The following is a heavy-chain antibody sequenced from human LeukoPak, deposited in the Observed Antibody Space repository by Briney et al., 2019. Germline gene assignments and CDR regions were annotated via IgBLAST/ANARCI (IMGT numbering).Heavy chain of an antibody. V-gene: IGHV3-11*04. Sequence: AGGSLRLSCAASGFTFSDYYMSWIRQAPGKGLEWVSYISSSGKTIYYADSVKGRFAISRDNAKNSLYLQLNSLRDEDTAVYYCAREGPVVRGSEVDYWGQGTLVTVSS. CDR3: AREGPVVRGSEVDY. J-gene: IGHJ4*02. D-gene: IGHD4-23*01. CDR2: ISSSGKTI. CDR1: GFTFSDYY.